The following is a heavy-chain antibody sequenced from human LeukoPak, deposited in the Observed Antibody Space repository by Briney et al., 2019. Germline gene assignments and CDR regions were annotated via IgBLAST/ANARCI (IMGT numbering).Heavy chain of an antibody. V-gene: IGHV4-31*03. CDR2: IYYSGST. Sequence: SQTLSLTCTVSGGSISSGGYYWSWIRQHPGKGLEWIGYIYYSGSTYYNPSLKSRVTISVDTSKNQFSLKLSSVTAADTAVYYCARLPIAARPDYYYGMDVWGQGTTVTVSS. J-gene: IGHJ6*02. CDR1: GGSISSGGYY. D-gene: IGHD6-6*01. CDR3: ARLPIAARPDYYYGMDV.